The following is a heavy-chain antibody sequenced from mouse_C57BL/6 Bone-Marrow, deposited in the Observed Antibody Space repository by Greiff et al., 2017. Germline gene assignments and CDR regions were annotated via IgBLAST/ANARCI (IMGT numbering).Heavy chain of an antibody. CDR1: GYTFTDYY. CDR3: ARRLYGSSYWYFDV. J-gene: IGHJ1*03. D-gene: IGHD1-1*01. Sequence: VQLQQSGPVLVKPGASVKMSCKASGYTFTDYYMNWVKQSHGKSLEWIGVINPYNGGTSYNQKFKGKATLTVDKSSSTAYMELNSLTSEDSAVYYCARRLYGSSYWYFDVWGTGTTVTVSS. V-gene: IGHV1-19*01. CDR2: INPYNGGT.